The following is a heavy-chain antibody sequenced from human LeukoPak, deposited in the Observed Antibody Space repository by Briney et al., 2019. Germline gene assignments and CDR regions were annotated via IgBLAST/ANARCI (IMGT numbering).Heavy chain of an antibody. CDR3: ARTAAVAGTSWFDP. CDR1: GYTFTSYG. D-gene: IGHD6-19*01. Sequence: ASVKVSCKASGYTFTSYGISWARQAPGQGLEWMGWISAYNGNTNYAQKLQGRVTMTTDTSTSTAYMELRSLRSDDTAVYYCARTAAVAGTSWFDPWGQGTLVTVSS. J-gene: IGHJ5*02. CDR2: ISAYNGNT. V-gene: IGHV1-18*01.